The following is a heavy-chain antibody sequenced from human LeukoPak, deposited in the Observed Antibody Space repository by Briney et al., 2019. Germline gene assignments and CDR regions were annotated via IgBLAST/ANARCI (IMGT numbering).Heavy chain of an antibody. CDR1: GGSISSFH. Sequence: SETLSLTCTVSGGSISSFHWSWIRQPPGKGQEWIGYIYYSGRTNYNPSLKSRVTISADTSKNQFSLKLSSVTAADTAVYYCARSGHGFDYWGQGTLVTVSS. J-gene: IGHJ4*02. CDR2: IYYSGRT. CDR3: ARSGHGFDY. V-gene: IGHV4-59*01. D-gene: IGHD2-8*02.